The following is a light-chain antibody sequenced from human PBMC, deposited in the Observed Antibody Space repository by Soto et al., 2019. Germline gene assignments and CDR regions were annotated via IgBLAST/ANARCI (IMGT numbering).Light chain of an antibody. Sequence: EIVMTQSPATLSVSPGESATLSCRASQSVGSNLAWYQQKPGQAPRLLIYRASTRATGVPARFSGSGSGTEFTLTISSLQSEDFAVYYCQQYNKWPPITFGQGTRLEIK. CDR2: RAS. J-gene: IGKJ5*01. CDR3: QQYNKWPPIT. CDR1: QSVGSN. V-gene: IGKV3-15*01.